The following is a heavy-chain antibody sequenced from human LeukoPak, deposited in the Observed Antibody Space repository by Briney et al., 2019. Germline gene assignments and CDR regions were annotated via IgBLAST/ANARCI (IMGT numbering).Heavy chain of an antibody. CDR2: IYYSGST. CDR1: GGSISSSSFY. D-gene: IGHD2-2*01. CDR3: GRGIGSTTSNWFDP. V-gene: IGHV4-39*01. J-gene: IGHJ5*02. Sequence: SETLSLTCTVSGGSISSSSFYWGWIRQPPGKGLEWIGSIYYSGSTYYNPSLKSRVTISVDTSKNQLSLKLSSVTAADTAVYYCGRGIGSTTSNWFDPWGQGTLVTVSS.